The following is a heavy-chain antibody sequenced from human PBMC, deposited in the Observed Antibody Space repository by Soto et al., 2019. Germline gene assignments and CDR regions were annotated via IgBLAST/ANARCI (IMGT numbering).Heavy chain of an antibody. CDR2: INSDGTIS. V-gene: IGHV3-74*01. CDR1: GFTFDTYL. J-gene: IGHJ6*02. Sequence: GGSLRLSCAASGFTFDTYLMNWVRQAPGKGPEWLSGINSDGTISSYADSVKGRFTISRDNARNTLSLQMNSLRADDTAVYYCARLSGDHSAFFSYGMDAWGQGTTVTV. D-gene: IGHD2-21*01. CDR3: ARLSGDHSAFFSYGMDA.